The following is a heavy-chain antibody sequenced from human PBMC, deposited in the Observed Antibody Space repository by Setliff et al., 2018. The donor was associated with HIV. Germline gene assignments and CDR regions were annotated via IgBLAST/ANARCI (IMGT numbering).Heavy chain of an antibody. V-gene: IGHV4-4*07. CDR3: ARDGGSSGWYFVLGYSDY. CDR2: IYTSGST. Sequence: SETLSLTCTVSGGSISSYYWSWIRQPAGKGLEWIGRIYTSGSTNYNPSLKSRVTISVDTSKNQFSLKLSSVTAADTAMYYCARDGGSSGWYFVLGYSDYWGPGTLVTVSS. J-gene: IGHJ4*02. D-gene: IGHD6-19*01. CDR1: GGSISSYY.